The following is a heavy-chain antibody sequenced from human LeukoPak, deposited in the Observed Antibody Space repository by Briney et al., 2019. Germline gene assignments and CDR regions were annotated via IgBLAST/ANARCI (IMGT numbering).Heavy chain of an antibody. V-gene: IGHV3-53*01. CDR2: IYSGGST. CDR1: GFTVSSNY. CDR3: ARERVRGVYFDY. J-gene: IGHJ4*02. D-gene: IGHD3-10*01. Sequence: GSLRLSCAASGFTVSSNYMSWVRQAPGKGLEWVAVIYSGGSTYYADSVKGRFTISRDNSKNTLYLQMNSLRAEDTAVYYCARERVRGVYFDYWGQGTLVTVSS.